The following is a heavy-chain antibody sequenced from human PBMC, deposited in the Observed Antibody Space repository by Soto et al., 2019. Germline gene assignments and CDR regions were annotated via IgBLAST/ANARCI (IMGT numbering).Heavy chain of an antibody. CDR1: GYTFTSYD. V-gene: IGHV1-8*01. D-gene: IGHD3-9*01. J-gene: IGHJ4*02. Sequence: ASVKGSCKASGYTFTSYDINWVRQATGQGLEWMGWMNPNSGNTGYAQKFQGRVTMTRNTSISTAYMELSSLRSEDTAVYYCARVGPYYDILTGYLREIDYWGQGTLVTVSS. CDR2: MNPNSGNT. CDR3: ARVGPYYDILTGYLREIDY.